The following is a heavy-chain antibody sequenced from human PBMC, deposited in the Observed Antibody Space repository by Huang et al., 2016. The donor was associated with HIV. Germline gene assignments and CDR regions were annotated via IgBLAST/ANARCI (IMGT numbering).Heavy chain of an antibody. D-gene: IGHD6-19*01. V-gene: IGHV1-3*01. J-gene: IGHJ4*02. Sequence: QVQLVQSGAEVKKPGASVKVSCKAPGYTFTKYALHWVRQAPGQRLEWMGWINAGNGNTRYSQKFQGRVTITRDTSESAVNMGLSSLRSQDTAVYYCARGHRYSSGLAYFDYWGQGTLVTVSS. CDR1: GYTFTKYA. CDR2: INAGNGNT. CDR3: ARGHRYSSGLAYFDY.